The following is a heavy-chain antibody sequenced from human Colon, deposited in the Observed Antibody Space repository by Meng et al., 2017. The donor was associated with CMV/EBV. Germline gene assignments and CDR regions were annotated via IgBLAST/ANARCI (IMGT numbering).Heavy chain of an antibody. CDR2: ISHEGSRT. CDR3: ARDLLGDNDYVFDQ. D-gene: IGHD4/OR15-4a*01. Sequence: GESLKISCAASGFTFSNYWMSWVRQTPGKGLMWVARISHEGSRTIYADSVKGRFTVSRDNARNALYLQMNSLRDDDTAVYYCARDLLGDNDYVFDQWGQGMMVTVSS. J-gene: IGHJ4*02. V-gene: IGHV3-74*01. CDR1: GFTFSNYW.